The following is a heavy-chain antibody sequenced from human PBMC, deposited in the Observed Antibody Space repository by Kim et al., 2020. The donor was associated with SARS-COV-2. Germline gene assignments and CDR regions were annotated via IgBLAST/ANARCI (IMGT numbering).Heavy chain of an antibody. J-gene: IGHJ4*02. CDR1: GFTFSSYI. V-gene: IGHV3-23*01. D-gene: IGHD6-6*01. CDR3: AKGTEFSSASGFDY. Sequence: GGSLRLSCAASGFTFSSYIISWVRQAPGKGLEWVSAIGGSGSSSYFANSVKGRFTISRDNSKNTLFLQMNSLRADDTAYYYCAKGTEFSSASGFDYWGPG. CDR2: IGGSGSSS.